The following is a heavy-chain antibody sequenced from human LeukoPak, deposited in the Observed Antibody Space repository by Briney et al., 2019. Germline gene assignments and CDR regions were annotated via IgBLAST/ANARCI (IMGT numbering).Heavy chain of an antibody. CDR3: ARGTYYYYGMDV. Sequence: SETLSLTCTVSGASIRSGDYYWSWIRQPPGKGLEWIGYIYDSGSTYYNPSLKSRVTISVDRSKNQFSLKLSSVTAADTAVYYCARGTYYYYGMDVWGQGTTVTVSS. V-gene: IGHV4-30-4*01. J-gene: IGHJ6*02. CDR1: GASIRSGDYY. CDR2: IYDSGST.